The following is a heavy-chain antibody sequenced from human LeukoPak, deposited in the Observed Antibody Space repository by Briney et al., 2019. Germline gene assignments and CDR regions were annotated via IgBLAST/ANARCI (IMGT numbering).Heavy chain of an antibody. D-gene: IGHD4-17*01. Sequence: EESLKISCKGSGYSFTSYWISWVRQMPGKGLEWMGRIDPSDSYTNYSPSFQGHFTISADKSISTAYLQWSSLKASDTAMYYCARYGDWTYYYYGMDVWGKGTTVTVSS. V-gene: IGHV5-10-1*01. CDR3: ARYGDWTYYYYGMDV. J-gene: IGHJ6*04. CDR1: GYSFTSYW. CDR2: IDPSDSYT.